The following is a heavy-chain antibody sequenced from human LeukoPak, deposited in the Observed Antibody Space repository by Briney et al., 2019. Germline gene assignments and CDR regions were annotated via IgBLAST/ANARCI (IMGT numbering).Heavy chain of an antibody. CDR2: ITGSTTYI. J-gene: IGHJ6*02. CDR1: GFTFSTYS. Sequence: GGSLRLSCAASGFTFSTYSMNWVRQAPGKGLEWVASITGSTTYIYYADSVKGRFTISRDNSKNTLYLQMNSLRAEDTAVYYCAREDRTRGIAAAGTWYYYYGMDVWGQGTTVTVSS. CDR3: AREDRTRGIAAAGTWYYYYGMDV. V-gene: IGHV3-21*04. D-gene: IGHD6-13*01.